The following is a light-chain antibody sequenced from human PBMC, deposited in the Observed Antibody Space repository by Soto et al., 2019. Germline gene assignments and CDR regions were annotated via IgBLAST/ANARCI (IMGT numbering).Light chain of an antibody. V-gene: IGLV2-11*01. CDR2: DVS. CDR3: CSYAGSYKGYV. CDR1: SSDVGSYNY. J-gene: IGLJ1*01. Sequence: QSALTQPASVSGSPGQSITISCTGTSSDVGSYNYVSWYQQHPGKAPKLMIYDVSKRPSGVPDRFSGSKSGNTASLTISGLQAEDEADYYCCSYAGSYKGYVFGTGTKVTVL.